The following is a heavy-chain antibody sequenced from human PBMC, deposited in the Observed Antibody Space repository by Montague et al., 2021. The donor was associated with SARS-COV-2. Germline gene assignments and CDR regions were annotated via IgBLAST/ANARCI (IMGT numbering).Heavy chain of an antibody. V-gene: IGHV4-34*01. Sequence: SETLSLTCAVLGGSLSNNYWAWVRQPPGTGLEWIGEVNLSGGTTHYNPSPKGRVMISVDRSSNQMSLNLVSVTAADTAVYYCARGPLYFEGFDSWGPGILVAVSS. J-gene: IGHJ4*02. CDR1: GGSLSNNY. CDR3: ARGPLYFEGFDS. D-gene: IGHD3-9*01. CDR2: VNLSGGT.